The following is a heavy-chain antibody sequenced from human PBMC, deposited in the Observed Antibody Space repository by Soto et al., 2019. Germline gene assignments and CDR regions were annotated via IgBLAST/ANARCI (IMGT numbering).Heavy chain of an antibody. J-gene: IGHJ4*02. V-gene: IGHV3-53*01. CDR3: ARVRSGTFDY. CDR2: IYSGGST. Sequence: GGSLRLSCAASGFTVSSNYMSWVRQAPGKGLEWVSVIYSGGSTYYADSVKGRFTISRDSSKNTLYLQMNSLRAEDTAVYYCARVRSGTFDYWGQGTLVTVSS. CDR1: GFTVSSNY. D-gene: IGHD1-1*01.